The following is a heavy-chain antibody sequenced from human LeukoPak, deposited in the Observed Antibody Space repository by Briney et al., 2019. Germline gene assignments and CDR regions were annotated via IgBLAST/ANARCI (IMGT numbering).Heavy chain of an antibody. CDR1: GGSISSYY. V-gene: IGHV4-59*01. D-gene: IGHD3-3*01. CDR3: ARLDWSGYSHFDY. Sequence: SETLSLTCTVSGGSISSYYWSWIRQPPGKGLEWIGYIYYSGSTNYNPSLKSRVTISVDTSKNQFSLKLSSVTAADTAVYYCARLDWSGYSHFDYWGQGTLVTVSS. CDR2: IYYSGST. J-gene: IGHJ4*02.